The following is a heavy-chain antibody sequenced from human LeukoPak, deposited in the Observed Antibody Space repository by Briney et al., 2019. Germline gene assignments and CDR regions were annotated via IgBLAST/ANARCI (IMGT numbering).Heavy chain of an antibody. V-gene: IGHV4-59*01. J-gene: IGHJ3*01. D-gene: IGHD3-22*01. CDR3: ARLVDPDKSGAPDTFDV. CDR2: VYYSGRT. CDR1: SGSLSPNY. Sequence: PSETLSLTCSVFSGSLSPNYWTWIRQPPGKGLEWIGYVYYSGRTKYNPSLQSRLTISLDKSNNHFSLQLSSVTTADTAVYYCARLVDPDKSGAPDTFDVWGQGTMVTVSS.